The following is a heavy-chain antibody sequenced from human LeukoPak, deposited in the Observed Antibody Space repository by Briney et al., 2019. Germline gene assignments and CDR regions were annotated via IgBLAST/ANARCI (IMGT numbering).Heavy chain of an antibody. Sequence: ASVKVSCKASGYTFTTCDINWVRHATGQGLEWLGWMNPNSGNTGYAQSFQGRVTMTRDTSISTAYMELSNLRAECTAIYYSTRGSSGRRDYWGQGTLVTVSS. CDR2: MNPNSGNT. J-gene: IGHJ4*02. D-gene: IGHD6-19*01. CDR1: GYTFTTCD. CDR3: TRGSSGRRDY. V-gene: IGHV1-8*01.